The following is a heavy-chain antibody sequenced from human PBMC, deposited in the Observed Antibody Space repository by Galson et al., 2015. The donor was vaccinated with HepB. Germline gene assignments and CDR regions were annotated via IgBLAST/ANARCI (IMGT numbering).Heavy chain of an antibody. CDR1: GYTFTSYY. V-gene: IGHV1-46*01. CDR2: INPSGGST. J-gene: IGHJ4*02. CDR3: ARGGDIVVVPAAIHFDY. Sequence: SVKVSCKASGYTFTSYYMHWVRQAPGQGLEWMGIINPSGGSTSYAQKFQGRVTMTRDTSTSTVYMELSSLRSEDTAVYYCARGGDIVVVPAAIHFDYWGQGTLVTVSS. D-gene: IGHD2-2*01.